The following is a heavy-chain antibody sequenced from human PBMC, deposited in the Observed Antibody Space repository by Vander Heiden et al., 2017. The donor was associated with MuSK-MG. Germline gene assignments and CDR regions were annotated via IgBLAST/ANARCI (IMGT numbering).Heavy chain of an antibody. D-gene: IGHD3-3*01. J-gene: IGHJ6*03. CDR3: AKKISASITIFGVEAISSYYYMDV. CDR2: ISGSGGST. CDR1: GSTFSSYA. V-gene: IGHV3-23*01. Sequence: EVQLLESGGGLVQPGGSLRLPCAASGSTFSSYAMSWVRQAPGKGLEWVSAISGSGGSTYYADSVKGRFTISRDNSKNTLYLQMNSLRAEDTAVYYCAKKISASITIFGVEAISSYYYMDVWGKGTTVTVSS.